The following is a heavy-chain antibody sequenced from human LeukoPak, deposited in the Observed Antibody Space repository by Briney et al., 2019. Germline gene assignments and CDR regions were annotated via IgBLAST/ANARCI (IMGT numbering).Heavy chain of an antibody. CDR3: ANDIGTYST. D-gene: IGHD1-26*01. J-gene: IGHJ4*02. Sequence: GGSLRLSCAASGFSFSTYWMNWVRQAPGKGLEWVANIKQDGSEKYYVDSVKGRFTISRDNAKNSLYLQMNSLRVEDTAIYYCANDIGTYSTWGQGTLVTVSS. CDR2: IKQDGSEK. CDR1: GFSFSTYW. V-gene: IGHV3-7*01.